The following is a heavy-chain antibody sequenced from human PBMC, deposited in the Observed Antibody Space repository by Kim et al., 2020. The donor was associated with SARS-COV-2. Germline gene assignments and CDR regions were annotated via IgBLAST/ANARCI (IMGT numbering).Heavy chain of an antibody. CDR1: GYTFTDYA. Sequence: ASVKVSCKASGYTFTDYALYWVRQAPGQRLEWMGWINGGNGNTRYSQKFQGRFTIARDTSASTTYMEVSSLTSEDTAVYYCAREGHGSGSLGFDYWGQGTLVTVSS. V-gene: IGHV1-3*01. CDR2: INGGNGNT. J-gene: IGHJ4*02. D-gene: IGHD6-19*01. CDR3: AREGHGSGSLGFDY.